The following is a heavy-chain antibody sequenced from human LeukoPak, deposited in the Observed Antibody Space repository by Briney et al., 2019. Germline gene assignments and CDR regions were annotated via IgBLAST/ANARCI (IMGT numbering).Heavy chain of an antibody. CDR3: ARGRYDVLGGDYFDY. CDR1: GGSISSSNW. J-gene: IGHJ4*02. V-gene: IGHV4-4*01. D-gene: IGHD3-16*01. Sequence: SGTLSLTCAVSGGSISSSNWWGWVRQPPGKELEWIGENYNSGSPNYNPSFKCRVTISVDKSKHQVSLKLSSVTAAYTSVYCCARGRYDVLGGDYFDYWGQGTLVTVSS. CDR2: NYNSGSP.